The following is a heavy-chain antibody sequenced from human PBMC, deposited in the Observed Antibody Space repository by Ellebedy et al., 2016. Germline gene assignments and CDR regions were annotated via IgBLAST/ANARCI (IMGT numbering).Heavy chain of an antibody. CDR2: IKQDGSEK. CDR1: GFTFSSYA. J-gene: IGHJ6*03. D-gene: IGHD4-11*01. Sequence: GESLKISCAASGFTFSSYAMSWVRQAPGKGLEWMANIKQDGSEKYYVDSVKGRFTISRDNAKNSLYLQMNSLRAEDTAVYYCARDWTYDYNNHRYCYYMDVWGKGTTVTVSS. V-gene: IGHV3-7*01. CDR3: ARDWTYDYNNHRYCYYMDV.